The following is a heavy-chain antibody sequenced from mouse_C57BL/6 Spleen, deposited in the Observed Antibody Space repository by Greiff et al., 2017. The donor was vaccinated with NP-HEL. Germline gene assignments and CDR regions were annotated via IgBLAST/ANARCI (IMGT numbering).Heavy chain of an antibody. D-gene: IGHD2-2*01. CDR3: ARVGGLRRRGDY. CDR1: GFTFSDYG. Sequence: EVQLVESGGGLVKPGGSLKLSCAASGFTFSDYGMHWVRQAPEKGLEWVAYISSGSSTIYYADTVKGRFTIPRDNAKNTLFLQLTSRRSEDAARYYCARVGGLRRRGDYWGQGTTLTVSS. J-gene: IGHJ2*01. CDR2: ISSGSSTI. V-gene: IGHV5-17*01.